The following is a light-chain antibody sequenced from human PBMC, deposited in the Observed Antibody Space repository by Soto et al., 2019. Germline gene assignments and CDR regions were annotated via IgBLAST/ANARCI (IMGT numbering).Light chain of an antibody. CDR3: QQYHNSPRT. V-gene: IGKV3-20*01. J-gene: IGKJ1*01. CDR1: QSITSGL. CDR2: GAS. Sequence: EIVLTQSPGTLSLSPGERATLSCRASQSITSGLLAWYQQKPGQAPRLLIYGASSRADGIPDKFRGSGSGTDFTLTINSLGPEDFAVYYCQQYHNSPRTFGQGTKVEIK.